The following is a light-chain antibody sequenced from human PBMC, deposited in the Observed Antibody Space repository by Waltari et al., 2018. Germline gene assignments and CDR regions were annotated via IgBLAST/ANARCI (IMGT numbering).Light chain of an antibody. CDR1: NIESKS. J-gene: IGLJ1*01. CDR2: YDN. V-gene: IGLV3-21*01. Sequence: SYVLTPPPSVSVAPGATASITCGGNNIESKSVHWYRQRPGQAPVVVISYDNDRAAGIPERFSGSNSGNTATLTISRVEAGDEADYYCQVWDANTDPGVFGTGTEVTVL. CDR3: QVWDANTDPGV.